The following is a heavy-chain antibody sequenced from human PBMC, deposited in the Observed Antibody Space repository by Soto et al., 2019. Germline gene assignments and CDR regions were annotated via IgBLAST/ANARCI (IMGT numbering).Heavy chain of an antibody. Sequence: PSETLSLTCTVSGGSISSGGYYWSWIRQHPGKGLEWIGYIYYSGSTYYNPSLKSRVTISVDTSKNQFSLKLSSVTAADTAVYYCARDHIAEGWFDPWGQGTLVTSPQ. CDR3: ARDHIAEGWFDP. D-gene: IGHD2-21*01. V-gene: IGHV4-31*03. J-gene: IGHJ5*02. CDR1: GGSISSGGYY. CDR2: IYYSGST.